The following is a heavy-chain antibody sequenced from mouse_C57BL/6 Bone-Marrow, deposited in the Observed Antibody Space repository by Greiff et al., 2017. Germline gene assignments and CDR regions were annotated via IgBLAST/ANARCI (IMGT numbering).Heavy chain of an antibody. CDR3: ARHSLSHYFDY. J-gene: IGHJ2*01. CDR1: GFTFSSYG. CDR2: ISSGGSYT. Sequence: DVQLVESGGDLVKPGGSLKLSCAASGFTFSSYGMSWVRQTPDKRLEWVATISSGGSYTYYPDSVKGRFTFSRDTAKNTLYLQMSSLKSEDTAMYYGARHSLSHYFDYWGQGTTLTVSS. D-gene: IGHD1-2*01. V-gene: IGHV5-6*01.